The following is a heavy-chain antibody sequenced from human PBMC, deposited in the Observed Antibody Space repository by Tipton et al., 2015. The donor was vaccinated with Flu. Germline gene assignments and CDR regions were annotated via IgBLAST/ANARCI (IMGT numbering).Heavy chain of an antibody. J-gene: IGHJ6*02. CDR3: ARGPQVPVWPYYYGMDV. D-gene: IGHD2-2*01. Sequence: GSLRLSCAASGFTVTSSYMSWVRQAPGKGLEWVSVIYGGGTTDYADSVKGRFTISRGKSKNALYLQMSSLRAEDTAVYYCARGPQVPVWPYYYGMDVWGQGTTVTVSS. V-gene: IGHV3-53*01. CDR2: IYGGGTT. CDR1: GFTVTSSY.